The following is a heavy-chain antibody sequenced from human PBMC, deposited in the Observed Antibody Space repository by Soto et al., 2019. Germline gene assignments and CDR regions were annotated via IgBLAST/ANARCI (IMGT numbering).Heavy chain of an antibody. D-gene: IGHD3-3*01. CDR2: ISSSSSYI. CDR1: GFTFSSYS. Sequence: GGSLRLSCAASGFTFSSYSMNWVRQAPGKWLEWVSSISSSSSYIYYAGSVKGRFTISRDNAKNSLYLQMNSLRAEDTAVYYCARDRITIFGVVNYGMDVWGQGXTVTVSS. CDR3: ARDRITIFGVVNYGMDV. J-gene: IGHJ6*02. V-gene: IGHV3-21*01.